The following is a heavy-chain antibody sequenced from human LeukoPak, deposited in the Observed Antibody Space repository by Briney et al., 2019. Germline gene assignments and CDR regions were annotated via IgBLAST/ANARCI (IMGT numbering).Heavy chain of an antibody. J-gene: IGHJ4*02. D-gene: IGHD3-22*01. CDR3: ARGDSSGPKDY. CDR2: MNPKSGNT. V-gene: IGHV1-8*03. Sequence: GASVKVSCKTSGYTFTNYDINWVRQATGQGLEWMGWMNPKSGNTGYAQKFQGRVTVTRNTSINTAYMELSSLRSEDTAVYYCARGDSSGPKDYWGQGTLVTVSS. CDR1: GYTFTNYD.